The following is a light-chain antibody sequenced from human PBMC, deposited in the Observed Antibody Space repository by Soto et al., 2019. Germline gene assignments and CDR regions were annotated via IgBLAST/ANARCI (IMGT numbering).Light chain of an antibody. CDR1: QSVNTY. J-gene: IGKJ4*01. V-gene: IGKV3-11*01. Sequence: IVLTQSPATLSSSPGERATLSCRASQSVNTYLAWYQQKPGQAPRLLIYETSNRATGIPARFSGSRSGTDFTLTISSLEPEDFAVYYCQQRRTWPPRITFGGGTKVEIK. CDR2: ETS. CDR3: QQRRTWPPRIT.